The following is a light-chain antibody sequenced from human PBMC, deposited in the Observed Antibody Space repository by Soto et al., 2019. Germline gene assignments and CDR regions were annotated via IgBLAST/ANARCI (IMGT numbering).Light chain of an antibody. CDR3: QQYDSLPRT. CDR1: QRVTTRY. CDR2: GAS. V-gene: IGKV3-20*01. J-gene: IGKJ1*01. Sequence: DIVLTQSPGTLSLSPGERATLSCRASQRVTTRYLAWYQQKPGQAPRLLMYGASSRATGIPDRFSGSGSGTEFTLTITRLEPEDFAVYYCQQYDSLPRTFRQGTKVEIK.